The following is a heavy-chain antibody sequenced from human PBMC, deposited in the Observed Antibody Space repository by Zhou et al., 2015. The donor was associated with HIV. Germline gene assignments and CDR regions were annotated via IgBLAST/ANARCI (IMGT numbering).Heavy chain of an antibody. CDR1: GGTFSSYT. CDR3: ARDRDADYDSSGSRWFDP. CDR2: IIPILGIA. Sequence: QVQLVQSGAEMKKPGSSVKVSCKASGGTFSSYTISWVRQAPGQGLEWMGRIIPILGIANYAQKFQGRVTITADKSTSTAYMELSSLRSEDTAVYYCARDRDADYDSSGSRWFDPLGPGNPRSPVSS. D-gene: IGHD3-22*01. J-gene: IGHJ5*02. V-gene: IGHV1-69*08.